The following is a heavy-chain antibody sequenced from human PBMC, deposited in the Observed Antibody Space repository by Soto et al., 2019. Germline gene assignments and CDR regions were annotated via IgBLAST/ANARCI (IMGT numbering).Heavy chain of an antibody. D-gene: IGHD3-22*01. Sequence: SETLSLTCAGYGGSFSGYYWSGIRQPPGKGLEWIGEINHSGSTNYNPSLKSRVTISVDTSKNQFSLKLSSVTAADTAVYYCARGCVSYYYQYPPCCMDVRGKGLTVT. V-gene: IGHV4-34*01. CDR2: INHSGST. CDR3: ARGCVSYYYQYPPCCMDV. J-gene: IGHJ6*04. CDR1: GGSFSGYY.